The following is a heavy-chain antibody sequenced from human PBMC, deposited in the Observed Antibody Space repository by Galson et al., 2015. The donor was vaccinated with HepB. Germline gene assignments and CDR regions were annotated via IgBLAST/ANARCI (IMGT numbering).Heavy chain of an antibody. Sequence: SLRLSCAASEFTFSHYAMHWVRQAPGRGLEWVAVISKDGRNTYHADSVKGRFTISRDNSKNSLYLQMNGLRAEDTAVYYCARDVSAPAYYSFDYWGQGTLVTVSS. CDR2: ISKDGRNT. D-gene: IGHD2-2*01. J-gene: IGHJ4*02. V-gene: IGHV3-30*04. CDR3: ARDVSAPAYYSFDY. CDR1: EFTFSHYA.